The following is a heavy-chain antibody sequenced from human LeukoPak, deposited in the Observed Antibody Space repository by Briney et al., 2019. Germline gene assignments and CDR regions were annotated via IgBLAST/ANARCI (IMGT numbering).Heavy chain of an antibody. D-gene: IGHD6-6*01. CDR3: ARAIPGREYSGLGNWFDP. CDR2: INHSGST. CDR1: GGSFSGYY. V-gene: IGHV4-34*01. J-gene: IGHJ5*02. Sequence: SETLSLTCAVYGGSFSGYYWSWIRQPPGKGLEWIGEINHSGSTNYNPSLKSRVTISVDTSKNQFSLKLSSVTAADTAVYYCARAIPGREYSGLGNWFDPWGQGTLVTVSS.